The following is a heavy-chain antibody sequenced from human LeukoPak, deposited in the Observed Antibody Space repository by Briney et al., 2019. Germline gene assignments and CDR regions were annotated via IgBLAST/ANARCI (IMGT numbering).Heavy chain of an antibody. CDR3: ARGRPHGNDY. J-gene: IGHJ4*02. D-gene: IGHD4-23*01. V-gene: IGHV3-74*01. CDR2: IASDGSST. Sequence: GGSLRLSCAASGFTFSSYWLNWGRQAPGKGLVWVSRIASDGSSTTYADSVKGRFSIYRANAKNTLYLQMNSLRVEDTAVYYCARGRPHGNDYWGQGTLVTVSS. CDR1: GFTFSSYW.